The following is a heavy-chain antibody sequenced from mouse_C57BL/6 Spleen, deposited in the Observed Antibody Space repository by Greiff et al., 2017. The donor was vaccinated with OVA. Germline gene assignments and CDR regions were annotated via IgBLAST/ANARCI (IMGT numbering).Heavy chain of an antibody. J-gene: IGHJ2*01. V-gene: IGHV2-2*01. CDR1: GFSLTSYG. CDR3: ARNWDY. CDR2: IWSGGST. Sequence: VQLQESGPGLVQPSQSLSITCTVSGFSLTSYGVHWVRQSPGKGLEWLGVIWSGGSTDDNAAFISRLSISKDNSKSQVFFKMNSLQADDTAIYYCARNWDYWGQGTTLTVSS.